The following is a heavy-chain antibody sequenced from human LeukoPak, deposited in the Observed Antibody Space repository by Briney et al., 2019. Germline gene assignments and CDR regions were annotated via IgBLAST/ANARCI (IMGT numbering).Heavy chain of an antibody. CDR2: ISSSSSYI. J-gene: IGHJ4*02. D-gene: IGHD3-22*01. Sequence: GGSLRLSCAASGSTFSSYSMNWVRQAPGKGLEWVSSISSSSSYIYYADSVKGRFTISRDNAKNSLCLQMNSLRAEDTAVYYCAREQGGGYYDYWGQGTLVTVSS. CDR3: AREQGGGYYDY. CDR1: GSTFSSYS. V-gene: IGHV3-21*01.